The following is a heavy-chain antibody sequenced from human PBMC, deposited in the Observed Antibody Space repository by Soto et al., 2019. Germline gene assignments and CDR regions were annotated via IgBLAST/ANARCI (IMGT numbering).Heavy chain of an antibody. J-gene: IGHJ4*02. D-gene: IGHD4-17*01. Sequence: GGSLRLSCAASGFTFSSYAMNWVRQAPGKGLEWVSYISSSSSAIYYADSVEGRFIISRDNAKNSLYLQMNSLRDGDTAVYYCARDRTTVYLDYWGQGTLVTVSS. CDR3: ARDRTTVYLDY. CDR1: GFTFSSYA. CDR2: ISSSSSAI. V-gene: IGHV3-48*02.